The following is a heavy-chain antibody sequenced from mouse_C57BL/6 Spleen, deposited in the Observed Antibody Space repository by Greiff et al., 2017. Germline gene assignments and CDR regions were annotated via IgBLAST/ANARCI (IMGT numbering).Heavy chain of an antibody. Sequence: VKLQQSGAELARPGASVKLSCKASGYTFTSYGISWVKQRTGQGLEWIGEIYPRSGNTYYNEKFKGKATLTADKSSSTAYMELRSLTSEDSAVYFCARRSSSYHYYAMDYWGQGTSVTVSS. J-gene: IGHJ4*01. CDR3: ARRSSSYHYYAMDY. D-gene: IGHD1-1*01. CDR1: GYTFTSYG. CDR2: IYPRSGNT. V-gene: IGHV1-81*01.